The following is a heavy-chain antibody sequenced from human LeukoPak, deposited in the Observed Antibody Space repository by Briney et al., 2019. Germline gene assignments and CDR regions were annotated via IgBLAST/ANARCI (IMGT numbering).Heavy chain of an antibody. V-gene: IGHV3-30*18. CDR3: AKVSGWAHFDY. J-gene: IGHJ4*02. CDR2: ISYDGSNK. Sequence: PGGPLRLSCAASGFIFSSYGMHWVRQAPGKGLEWVAGISYDGSNKYFPDSVKGRFTISRDNSKNTVYLEINSLRPDDTAVYYCAKVSGWAHFDYWGQGTLVTVSS. CDR1: GFIFSSYG. D-gene: IGHD6-19*01.